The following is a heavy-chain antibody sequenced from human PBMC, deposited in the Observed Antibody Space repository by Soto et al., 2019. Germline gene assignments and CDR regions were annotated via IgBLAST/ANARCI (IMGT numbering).Heavy chain of an antibody. CDR3: ATSSVYGDYVVVIGGAFDI. CDR1: GFTFSSYS. D-gene: IGHD4-17*01. CDR2: ISSSSSYI. J-gene: IGHJ3*02. Sequence: PGGSLRLSCAASGFTFSSYSMNWFRQAPGKGLEWVSSISSSSSYIYYADSVKGRFTISRDNAKNSLYLQMNSLRAEDTAEYYCATSSVYGDYVVVIGGAFDIWGQGTMVTVSS. V-gene: IGHV3-21*01.